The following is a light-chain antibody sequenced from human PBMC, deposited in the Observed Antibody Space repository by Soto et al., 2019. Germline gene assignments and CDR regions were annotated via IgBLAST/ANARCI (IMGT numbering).Light chain of an antibody. CDR2: VAS. J-gene: IGKJ3*01. V-gene: IGKV3-20*01. CDR3: QQYGGSFRV. Sequence: EIVLTQSPGTLSLSPGERATLSCRASQSVSNNYLAWYQQKPGQTPRLLVYVASSRATGIPDRSSGSGSGTDFTLTISRLEPEDFAVYYCQQYGGSFRVFGPGTKVDI. CDR1: QSVSNNY.